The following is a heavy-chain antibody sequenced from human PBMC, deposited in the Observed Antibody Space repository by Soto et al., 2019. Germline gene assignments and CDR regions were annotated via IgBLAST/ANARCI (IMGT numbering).Heavy chain of an antibody. CDR2: INHSGST. Sequence: PSETLSLTCTVSGYSISSGSYWGWIRQPPGKGLEWIGEINHSGSTNYNPSLKSRVTISVDTSKNQFSLKLSSVTAADTAVYYCARIPVPQDDSSGSIPGTFDYWGQGTLVTVSS. J-gene: IGHJ4*02. D-gene: IGHD3-22*01. V-gene: IGHV4-38-2*02. CDR3: ARIPVPQDDSSGSIPGTFDY. CDR1: GYSISSGSY.